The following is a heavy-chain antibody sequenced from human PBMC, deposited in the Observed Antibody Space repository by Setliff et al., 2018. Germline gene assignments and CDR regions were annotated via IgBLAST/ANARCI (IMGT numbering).Heavy chain of an antibody. CDR1: GFTSSTYA. CDR3: VKGSSASRPYFFDY. Sequence: GGSLRLSCAASGFTSSTYAMSWVRQAPGKGLEWVSAIASNCFFTFCETGYADSVKARFTISRDNSRNTLYLQINSLRVEDTAVYYCVKGSSASRPYFFDYWGQGTVVTVSS. V-gene: IGHV3-23*01. D-gene: IGHD2-2*01. J-gene: IGHJ4*02. CDR2: IASNCFFT.